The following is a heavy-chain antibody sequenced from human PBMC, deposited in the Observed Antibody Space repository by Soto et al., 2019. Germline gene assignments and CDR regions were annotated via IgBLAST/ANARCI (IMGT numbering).Heavy chain of an antibody. V-gene: IGHV3-23*01. CDR1: GFRFSSYA. CDR2: ISGSGDGT. Sequence: LRLSCAASGFRFSSYAMSWVRQAPGKGLEWVSAISGSGDGTYYADSVKGRFTISRDNSKNTLYLQMNSLRAEDTAVYYCATGTKPSLYDYWGQGTLVTVSS. CDR3: ATGTKPSLYDY. J-gene: IGHJ4*02. D-gene: IGHD1-7*01.